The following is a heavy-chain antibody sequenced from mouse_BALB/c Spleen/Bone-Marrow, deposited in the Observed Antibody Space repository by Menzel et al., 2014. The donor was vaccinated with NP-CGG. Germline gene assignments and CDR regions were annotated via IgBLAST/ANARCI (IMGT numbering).Heavy chain of an antibody. CDR3: ARHHSYSLHFDY. CDR1: GYTFTSSW. J-gene: IGHJ2*01. Sequence: VQLVEAVYVLVRAGASLKLSCKASGYTFTSSWMHWAKQRPGQGLEWIGEIHPNSGNTNYNEKFKGKATLTVDTSSSIAYVDLSSLTSEDSAVYYCARHHSYSLHFDYWGQGTTLTVSS. D-gene: IGHD1-1*01. V-gene: IGHV1S130*01. CDR2: IHPNSGNT.